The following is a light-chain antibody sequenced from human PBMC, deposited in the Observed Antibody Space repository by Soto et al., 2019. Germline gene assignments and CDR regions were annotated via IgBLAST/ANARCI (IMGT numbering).Light chain of an antibody. CDR1: QSISSW. J-gene: IGKJ1*01. CDR3: QRYNSYVWT. Sequence: DIQMTQSPSTLSASVGDRVTITCRASQSISSWLAWYQQKPGKAPKLLIYKASSLESGVPSRFSGSGSGTEFTLTISTLQPDDFATYYCQRYNSYVWTFGQGTRVEIK. CDR2: KAS. V-gene: IGKV1-5*03.